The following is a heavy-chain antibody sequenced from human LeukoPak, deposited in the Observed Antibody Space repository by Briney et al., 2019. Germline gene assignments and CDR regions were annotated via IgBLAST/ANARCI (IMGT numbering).Heavy chain of an antibody. V-gene: IGHV1-18*01. CDR2: ISAYNGNT. Sequence: GASVKVSCKASGYTFTSYGISWVRQAPGQGLEWMGWISAYNGNTNYAQKFQGRVTITADKSTSTAYMELSSLRSEDTAVYYCARDLGGDGFDYWGQGTLVTVSS. J-gene: IGHJ4*02. D-gene: IGHD2-21*02. CDR3: ARDLGGDGFDY. CDR1: GYTFTSYG.